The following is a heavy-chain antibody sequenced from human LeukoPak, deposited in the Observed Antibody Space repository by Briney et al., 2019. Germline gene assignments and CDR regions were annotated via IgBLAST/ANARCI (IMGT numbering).Heavy chain of an antibody. J-gene: IGHJ6*03. CDR1: GFSFSRHS. D-gene: IGHD3-10*01. CDR2: ISGSSSYI. Sequence: GGSLRLSCAASGFSFSRHSMNWVRQAPGKGLEWVSSISGSSSYIYYADSVKGRFTIPRDNSKNTLYLQMNSLRAEDTAVYYCARLEYGSGSYSRYYYMDVWGKGTTVTISS. CDR3: ARLEYGSGSYSRYYYMDV. V-gene: IGHV3-21*04.